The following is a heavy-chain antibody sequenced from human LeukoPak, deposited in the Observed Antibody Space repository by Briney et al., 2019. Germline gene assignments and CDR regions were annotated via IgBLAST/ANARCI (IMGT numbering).Heavy chain of an antibody. D-gene: IGHD1-26*01. CDR1: GFTFDDFA. Sequence: PGRSLRLSCAAYGFTFDDFAMHWVRQAPGKGLEWVSGISWSSETIGYANSVKGRFTISRDNAKNSLYLQMNSLRAEDTAVYYCARDPGGGAFDYWGQGTLVTVSS. V-gene: IGHV3-9*01. CDR3: ARDPGGGAFDY. J-gene: IGHJ4*02. CDR2: ISWSSETI.